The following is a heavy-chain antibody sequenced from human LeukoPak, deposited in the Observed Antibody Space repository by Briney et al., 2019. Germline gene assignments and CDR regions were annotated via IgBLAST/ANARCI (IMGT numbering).Heavy chain of an antibody. J-gene: IGHJ4*02. CDR2: IRYDGSNK. Sequence: GGSLRLSCAASGFTFSSYGVHWVRQAPGKGLEWVAFIRYDGSNKYYADSVKGRFTISRDNSKNTLYLQMNSLRAEDTAVYYCAKGRKDNYYDSSGLDYWGQGTLVTVSS. CDR1: GFTFSSYG. V-gene: IGHV3-30*02. D-gene: IGHD3-22*01. CDR3: AKGRKDNYYDSSGLDY.